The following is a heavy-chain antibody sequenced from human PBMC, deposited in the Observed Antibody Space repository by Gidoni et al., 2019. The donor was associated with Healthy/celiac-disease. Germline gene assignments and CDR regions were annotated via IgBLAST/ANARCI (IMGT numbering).Heavy chain of an antibody. D-gene: IGHD3-3*01. CDR2: IRSKAYGGTT. CDR1: GFTFGDYA. CDR3: TRGDFAWYCDY. V-gene: IGHV3-49*04. J-gene: IGHJ4*02. Sequence: EVQLVASGGGLVQPGRSLRLSCTASGFTFGDYAMSWVRQAPGKGLEWVGFIRSKAYGGTTEYAASVKGRFTISRDDSKSIAYLQMNSLKTEDTAVYYCTRGDFAWYCDYWGQGTLVTVSS.